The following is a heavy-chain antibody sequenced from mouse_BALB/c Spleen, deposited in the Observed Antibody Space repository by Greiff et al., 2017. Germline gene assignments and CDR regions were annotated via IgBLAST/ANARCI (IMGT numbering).Heavy chain of an antibody. J-gene: IGHJ2*01. V-gene: IGHV3-2*02. Sequence: EVQLVESGPGLVKPSQSLSLTCTVTGYSITSDYAWNWIRQFPGNKLEWMGYISYSGSTSYNPSLKSRISITRDTSKNQFFLQLNSVTTEDTATYYCAINWDGYFDYWGQGTTLTVSS. D-gene: IGHD4-1*02. CDR3: AINWDGYFDY. CDR1: GYSITSDYA. CDR2: ISYSGST.